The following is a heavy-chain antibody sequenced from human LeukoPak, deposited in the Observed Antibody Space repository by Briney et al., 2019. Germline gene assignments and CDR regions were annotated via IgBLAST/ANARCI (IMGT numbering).Heavy chain of an antibody. J-gene: IGHJ6*03. CDR2: IKSDGTGA. CDR1: GFSFNIYW. D-gene: IGHD5-12*01. CDR3: ARDQSGPYYYMDV. Sequence: GGSLRLSCAASGFSFNIYWMHWVRQAPGKGLVWVSRIKSDGTGAAYADSVEGRFTISGDNAENTLYLQMNSLRAEDTAVYYCARDQSGPYYYMDVWGKGTTVTVSS. V-gene: IGHV3-74*01.